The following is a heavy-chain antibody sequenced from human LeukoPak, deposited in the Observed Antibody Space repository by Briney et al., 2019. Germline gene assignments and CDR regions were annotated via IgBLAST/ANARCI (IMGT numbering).Heavy chain of an antibody. CDR3: AILSVEMATIGGSYFDY. V-gene: IGHV4-34*01. D-gene: IGHD5-24*01. CDR1: GGSFSGYY. CDR2: INHSGST. Sequence: SETLSLTCAVYGGSFSGYYWSWIRQPPGKGLEWIGEINHSGSTNYNPSLKSRVTISVDTSKNQFSLKLSSVTAADTAVYYCAILSVEMATIGGSYFDYWGQGTLVTVSS. J-gene: IGHJ4*02.